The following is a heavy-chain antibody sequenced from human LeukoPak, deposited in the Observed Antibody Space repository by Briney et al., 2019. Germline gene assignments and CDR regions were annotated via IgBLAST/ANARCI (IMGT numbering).Heavy chain of an antibody. CDR2: INPNSGGT. J-gene: IGHJ6*02. D-gene: IGHD3-22*01. V-gene: IGHV1-2*02. CDR1: GYTFTGYY. CDR3: ARGDTMIVVVPQPLYYYYGMDV. Sequence: WASVKVSCKASGYTFTGYYMHWVRQAPGQGLEWMGWINPNSGGTNYAQKFQGRVTMTRDTSISTAYMELSRLRSDDTAVYYCARGDTMIVVVPQPLYYYYGMDVWGQGTTVTVSS.